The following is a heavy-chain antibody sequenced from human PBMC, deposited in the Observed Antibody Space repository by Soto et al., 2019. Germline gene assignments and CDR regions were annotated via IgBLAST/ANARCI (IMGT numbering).Heavy chain of an antibody. J-gene: IGHJ6*03. CDR1: GGSFSGYQ. V-gene: IGHV4-34*01. Sequence: QVQLQQWGAGLLKPSETLSLTCAVYGGSFSGYQWIWIRQTPGRGLEWIGEINDSGNSNYNPSLKSRVTILVDTAKKQISLKLSSVTAADTAVYYCARGLILWFGELSRRGGYYYYMDVWGKGTTVTVSS. CDR2: INDSGNS. D-gene: IGHD3-10*01. CDR3: ARGLILWFGELSRRGGYYYYMDV.